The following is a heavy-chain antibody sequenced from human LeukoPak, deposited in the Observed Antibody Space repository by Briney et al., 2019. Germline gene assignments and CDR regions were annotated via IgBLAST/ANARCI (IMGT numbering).Heavy chain of an antibody. CDR1: GFTFDDYA. CDR3: AKVLYYYGSGSYEGDAFDI. D-gene: IGHD3-10*01. CDR2: ISWNSGSI. J-gene: IGHJ3*02. Sequence: PGRSLRLSCAASGFTFDDYAMHWVRQAPGKGLEWVSGISWNSGSIGYADSVKGRFTISRDNAKNSLYLQMNSLRAEDTALYYCAKVLYYYGSGSYEGDAFDIWGQGTMVTVSS. V-gene: IGHV3-9*01.